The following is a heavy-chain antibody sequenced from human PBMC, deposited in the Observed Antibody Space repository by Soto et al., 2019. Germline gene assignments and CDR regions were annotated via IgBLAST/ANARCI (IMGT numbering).Heavy chain of an antibody. J-gene: IGHJ6*02. V-gene: IGHV4-61*01. Sequence: SETLSLTCTVSGGSVTSGSYYWSWIRQPPGKGLEWIGYIYYGGSINYNPSLKSRMTISVDTSKNQFSLKLTSVTAADTAVYYCASSYCGGDCYYYYYYYMDVWGQGTTVTVSS. CDR3: ASSYCGGDCYYYYYYYMDV. D-gene: IGHD2-21*02. CDR2: IYYGGSI. CDR1: GGSVTSGSYY.